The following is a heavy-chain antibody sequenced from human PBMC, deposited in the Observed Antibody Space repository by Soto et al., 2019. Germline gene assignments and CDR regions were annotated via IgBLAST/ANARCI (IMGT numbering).Heavy chain of an antibody. Sequence: ASVKVSCKASGYTFTSYCMHWVRQAPGQGLEWMGIINPSGGSTSYAQKFQGRVTMTRDTSTSTVYMELSSLRSEDTAVYYCARGGVVGATPFYYYYYGMDVWGQGTTVTVSS. V-gene: IGHV1-46*01. CDR1: GYTFTSYC. CDR3: ARGGVVGATPFYYYYYGMDV. J-gene: IGHJ6*02. CDR2: INPSGGST. D-gene: IGHD1-26*01.